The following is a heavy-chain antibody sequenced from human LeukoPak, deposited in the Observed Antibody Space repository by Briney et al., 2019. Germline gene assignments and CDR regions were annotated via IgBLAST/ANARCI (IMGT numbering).Heavy chain of an antibody. CDR2: INPNSGGT. V-gene: IGHV1-2*02. D-gene: IGHD2-2*01. CDR1: GYTFTGYY. Sequence: ASVKVSCKASGYTFTGYYMHWVRQAPGQGLEWMGWINPNSGGTNYAQKFQGRVTMTRDTPISTAYMELSRLRSDDTAVYYCARDRRYCSSTSCYGWFDPWGQGTLVTVSS. J-gene: IGHJ5*02. CDR3: ARDRRYCSSTSCYGWFDP.